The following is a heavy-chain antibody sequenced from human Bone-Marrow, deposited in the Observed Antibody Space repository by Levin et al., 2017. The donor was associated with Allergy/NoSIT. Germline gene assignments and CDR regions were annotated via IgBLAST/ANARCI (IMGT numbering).Heavy chain of an antibody. CDR2: ITSSGDAI. V-gene: IGHV3-48*01. J-gene: IGHJ5*02. Sequence: PGGSLRLSCAASGFTFSNYIMTWVRQAPGKGLEWVSYITSSGDAIYYADSVKGRFTSSRDNAKNSLYLQMSSLRAEDTAVYYCARVFVTGDYRDWFDPWGQGTLVIVSS. D-gene: IGHD3-9*01. CDR3: ARVFVTGDYRDWFDP. CDR1: GFTFSNYI.